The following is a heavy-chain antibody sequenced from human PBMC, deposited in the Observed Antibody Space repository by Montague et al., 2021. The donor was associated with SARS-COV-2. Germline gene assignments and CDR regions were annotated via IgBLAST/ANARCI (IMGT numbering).Heavy chain of an antibody. V-gene: IGHV3-74*01. CDR3: ARDWLDYGSGSSPENWFDP. CDR2: INSDGSST. J-gene: IGHJ5*02. D-gene: IGHD3-10*01. Sequence: SLILSCAASGFTFSSYWMHWVRQAPVKGLVWVSRINSDGSSTSYXDSVKGRFTISRDNAKNTLYLQMNSLRAEDTAVYYCARDWLDYGSGSSPENWFDPWGQGTLVTVSS. CDR1: GFTFSSYW.